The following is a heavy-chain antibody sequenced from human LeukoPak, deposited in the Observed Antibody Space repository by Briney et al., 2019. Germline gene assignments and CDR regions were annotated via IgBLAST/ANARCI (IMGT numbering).Heavy chain of an antibody. J-gene: IGHJ4*02. Sequence: PGGSLRLSCAASGFTVSSNYMSWVRQAPGRGLEWVSVIYSGGSTYYADSVKGRFTISRDNSRNTLYLQMNSLRAEDTAVYYCARDRPEGAGTDYWGQGTLVTVSS. CDR2: IYSGGST. CDR1: GFTVSSNY. CDR3: ARDRPEGAGTDY. D-gene: IGHD6-19*01. V-gene: IGHV3-66*01.